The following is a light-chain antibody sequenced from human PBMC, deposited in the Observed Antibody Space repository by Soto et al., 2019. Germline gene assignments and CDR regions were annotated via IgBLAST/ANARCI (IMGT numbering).Light chain of an antibody. V-gene: IGKV1-5*03. CDR1: ENVNGH. Sequence: IQMTQSPNTLSASVGDSVAVTCRASENVNGHLAWYQQKPGKAPKLLIYEASILASGVPSRFSGSGFGTEFTLTINGLLPEDFVTYYCQQYNNWPSFGQGNKV. CDR2: EAS. J-gene: IGKJ1*01. CDR3: QQYNNWPS.